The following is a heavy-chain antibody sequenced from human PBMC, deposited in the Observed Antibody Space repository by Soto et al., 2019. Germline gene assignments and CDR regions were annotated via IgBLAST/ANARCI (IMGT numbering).Heavy chain of an antibody. CDR2: ISSSSSTI. CDR3: ARDLNSGLFDD. J-gene: IGHJ4*02. D-gene: IGHD2-15*01. Sequence: GGSLRLSCAASGFTFSSYSMNWVRQAPGKGLEWVSYISSSSSTIYYADSVKGRFTISRDNAKNSLYLQMNSLRAEDTAVYYCARDLNSGLFDDWGQGTLVTVAS. V-gene: IGHV3-48*01. CDR1: GFTFSSYS.